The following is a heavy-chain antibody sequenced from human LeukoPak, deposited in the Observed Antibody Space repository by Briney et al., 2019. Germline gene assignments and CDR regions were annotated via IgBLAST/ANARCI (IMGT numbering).Heavy chain of an antibody. D-gene: IGHD3-9*01. CDR1: GYTFTGYY. V-gene: IGHV1-2*06. CDR3: ARSPSYYDILTGYYRGDIDY. J-gene: IGHJ4*01. Sequence: GASVKVSCKASGYTFTGYYMHWVRQAPGHGLLWMGRINPNSGGTNYAQKFQGRVTMTRDTSISTAYMELSRLRSDDTAVYYCARSPSYYDILTGYYRGDIDYWGQGTLVTVSS. CDR2: INPNSGGT.